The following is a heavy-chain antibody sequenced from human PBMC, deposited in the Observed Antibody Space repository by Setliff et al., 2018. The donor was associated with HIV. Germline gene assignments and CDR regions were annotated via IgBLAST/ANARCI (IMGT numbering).Heavy chain of an antibody. CDR1: GYPFIDYY. D-gene: IGHD2-2*01. Sequence: ASVKVSCKAAGYPFIDYYIHWVRQTPGHGLEWLGKIDPDGDRTSYSENFQDRVVMTSDTPTTTTFLEVKSLTSADTAVYYCARAYCSSVSCYGTYYLDSWGQGTLVTVSS. J-gene: IGHJ4*02. V-gene: IGHV1-46*01. CDR2: IDPDGDRT. CDR3: ARAYCSSVSCYGTYYLDS.